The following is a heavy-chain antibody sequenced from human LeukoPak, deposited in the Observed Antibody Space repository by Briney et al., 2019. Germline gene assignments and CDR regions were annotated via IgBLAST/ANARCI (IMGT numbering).Heavy chain of an antibody. V-gene: IGHV4-4*09. Sequence: SETLSLTCTVSGGSISSYYWSWIRQPPGKGLEWIGYIYTSWSTNYKPSLKSRVTISVDTSKNQFSLKLSSVTAADTAVYYCARLDASYYYYYYMDVWGKGTTVTVSS. J-gene: IGHJ6*03. CDR2: IYTSWST. CDR1: GGSISSYY. CDR3: ARLDASYYYYYYMDV.